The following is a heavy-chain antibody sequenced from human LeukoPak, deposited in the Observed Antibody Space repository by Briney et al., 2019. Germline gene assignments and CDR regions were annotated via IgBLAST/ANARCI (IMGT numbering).Heavy chain of an antibody. CDR2: ISSSSSTI. V-gene: IGHV3-48*02. CDR1: GFTFSSYS. D-gene: IGHD6-13*01. Sequence: PGGSLRLSCAASGFTFSSYSMNWVRQAPGKGLEWVSYISSSSSTIYYADSVKGRFTISRDNAKNSLYLQMNSLRDEDTAVYYCARVPVGSQIAAAGYYYYYGMDVWGQGTTVTVSS. J-gene: IGHJ6*02. CDR3: ARVPVGSQIAAAGYYYYYGMDV.